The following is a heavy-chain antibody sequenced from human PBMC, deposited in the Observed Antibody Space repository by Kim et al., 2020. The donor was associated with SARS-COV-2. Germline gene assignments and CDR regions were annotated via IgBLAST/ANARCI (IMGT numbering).Heavy chain of an antibody. D-gene: IGHD3-22*01. Sequence: GGSLRLSCAASGFTFSSYGMHWVRQAPGKGLEWVAVIWYDGSNKYYADSVKGRFTISRDNSKNTLYLQMNSLRAEDTAVYYCARGGEGYDSSGSQAFDIWGQGTMVTVSS. J-gene: IGHJ3*02. CDR1: GFTFSSYG. CDR3: ARGGEGYDSSGSQAFDI. V-gene: IGHV3-33*01. CDR2: IWYDGSNK.